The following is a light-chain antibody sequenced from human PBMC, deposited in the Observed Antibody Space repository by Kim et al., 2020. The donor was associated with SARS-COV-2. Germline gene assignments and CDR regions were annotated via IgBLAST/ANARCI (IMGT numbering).Light chain of an antibody. J-gene: IGLJ1*01. CDR3: QAWDSSTFYV. V-gene: IGLV3-1*01. CDR1: KLGDKY. CDR2: QGN. Sequence: SYELTQPPSVSVSPGQTASITCSGDKLGDKYACWYQQKPGQSPVLVIYQGNKRPSGIPERFSGSNSGNTATLTISGTQAMDEADYYCQAWDSSTFYVFGTGTNVTVL.